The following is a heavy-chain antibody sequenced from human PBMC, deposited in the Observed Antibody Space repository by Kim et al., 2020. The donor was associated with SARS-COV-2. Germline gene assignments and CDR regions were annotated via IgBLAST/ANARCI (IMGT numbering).Heavy chain of an antibody. Sequence: SETLSLTCTVSGGSISSYYWSWIRQPPGKGLEWIGYIYYSGSTNYNPSLKSRVTISVDTSKNQFSLKLSSVTAADTAVYYCARESGSGSYYNAWGQGTL. CDR1: GGSISSYY. V-gene: IGHV4-59*13. CDR3: ARESGSGSYYNA. D-gene: IGHD3-10*01. CDR2: IYYSGST. J-gene: IGHJ4*02.